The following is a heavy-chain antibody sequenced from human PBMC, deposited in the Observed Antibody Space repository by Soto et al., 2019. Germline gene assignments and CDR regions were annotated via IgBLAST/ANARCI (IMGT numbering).Heavy chain of an antibody. V-gene: IGHV1-69*13. CDR2: IIPIFGTA. CDR1: GGTFSSYA. D-gene: IGHD6-13*01. CDR3: ARWTYSSSIYYYYGMDV. Sequence: VSSVKVSCKASGGTFSSYAISWVRQAPGQGLEWMGGIIPIFGTANYAQKFQGRVTITADESTSTAYMELSSLRSEDTAVYYCARWTYSSSIYYYYGMDVWGQGATVTVSS. J-gene: IGHJ6*02.